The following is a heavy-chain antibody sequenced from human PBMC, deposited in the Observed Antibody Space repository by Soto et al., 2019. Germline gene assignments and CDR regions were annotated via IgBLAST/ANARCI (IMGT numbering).Heavy chain of an antibody. D-gene: IGHD4-4*01. CDR1: GGSFSGYY. V-gene: IGHV4-34*01. CDR2: INHSGST. J-gene: IGHJ6*02. Sequence: QVQLQQWGAGLLKPSETLSLTCAVYGGSFSGYYWSWIRQPPGKGLEWIGEINHSGSTNYNPSLKSRVTISVDTSKNQFSLKLSSVTAADTAVYYCAREVHDYSNPSRPCYYGMDVWGQGTTVTVSS. CDR3: AREVHDYSNPSRPCYYGMDV.